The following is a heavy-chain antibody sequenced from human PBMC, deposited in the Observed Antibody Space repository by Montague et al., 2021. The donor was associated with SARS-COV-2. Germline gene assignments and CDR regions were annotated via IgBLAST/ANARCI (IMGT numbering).Heavy chain of an antibody. Sequence: PALVKPTQTLTLTCTFSGFSLSTSGMCVSSIRQPPGKALEWLARINWDDDKYYSTSLKTRLTISKDTSKNQVVLTMTNVDPVDTATYYCARMTGTTAFDYWGQGTLVTVSS. CDR1: GFSLSTSGMC. CDR3: ARMTGTTAFDY. D-gene: IGHD1-1*01. CDR2: INWDDDK. V-gene: IGHV2-70*11. J-gene: IGHJ4*02.